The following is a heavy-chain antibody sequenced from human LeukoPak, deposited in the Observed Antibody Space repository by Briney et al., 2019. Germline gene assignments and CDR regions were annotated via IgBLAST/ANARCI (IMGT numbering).Heavy chain of an antibody. V-gene: IGHV4-4*07. Sequence: KTSGTLSLTCSVSGGSISIYYWSWIRQPAGKGLEWIGRIYTSGSTNYNPSLKSRVTMSVDTSKNQFSLTLNSVTAADTGVYYCARWTTVTRAFDFWGQGTLVTVSS. CDR1: GGSISIYY. CDR2: IYTSGST. D-gene: IGHD4-17*01. J-gene: IGHJ4*02. CDR3: ARWTTVTRAFDF.